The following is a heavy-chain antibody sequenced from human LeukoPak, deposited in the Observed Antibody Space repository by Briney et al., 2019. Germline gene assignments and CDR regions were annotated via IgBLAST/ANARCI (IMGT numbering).Heavy chain of an antibody. Sequence: SGGSLRLSCAASGFTVSSNYMSWVRQAPGKGLEWVSVIYSGGSTYYADSVKGRFTISRDNSKNTLYLQMNSLRAEDTAVYYCAKSLAAAGSDFDYWGQGTLVTVSS. D-gene: IGHD6-13*01. J-gene: IGHJ4*02. CDR3: AKSLAAAGSDFDY. CDR1: GFTVSSNY. CDR2: IYSGGST. V-gene: IGHV3-53*01.